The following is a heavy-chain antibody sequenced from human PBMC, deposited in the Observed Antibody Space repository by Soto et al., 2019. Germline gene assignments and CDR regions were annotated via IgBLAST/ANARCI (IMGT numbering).Heavy chain of an antibody. J-gene: IGHJ4*02. D-gene: IGHD5-18*01. CDR2: IYYSGST. CDR1: GGSISSSNYY. Sequence: QLQLQESGPGLVKPSETLSLTCTVSGGSISSSNYYWGWIRQPPGKGLEWIGTIYYSGSTYYNPALKSRVPISVDTATNQFSLKLSSVTAADTAVYYCASITAMVPRFDYWGQGTLVTVSS. V-gene: IGHV4-39*01. CDR3: ASITAMVPRFDY.